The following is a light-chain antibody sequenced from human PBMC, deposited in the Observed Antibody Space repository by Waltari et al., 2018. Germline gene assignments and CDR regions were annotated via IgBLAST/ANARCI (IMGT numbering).Light chain of an antibody. CDR1: QSAGRS. CDR2: DTA. J-gene: IGKJ1*01. CDR3: QHYVNLPVT. V-gene: IGKV3-20*01. Sequence: EIVLTQSPGTLSLSPGGRATLSCWASQSAGRSLAWYQQKPGQAPRLLIYDTAIRATGTPGRFSGSGSGTDFSLDISSLEAEDFAVYFCQHYVNLPVTFGQGTKVEI.